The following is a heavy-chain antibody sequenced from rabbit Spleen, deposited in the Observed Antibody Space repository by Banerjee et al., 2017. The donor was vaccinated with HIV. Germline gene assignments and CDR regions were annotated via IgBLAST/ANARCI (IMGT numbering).Heavy chain of an antibody. CDR2: IYTGKA. J-gene: IGHJ4*01. CDR1: GFSFSSSYY. D-gene: IGHD3-1*01. CDR3: ARDLASVVGWNFSL. V-gene: IGHV1S45*01. Sequence: QEQLEESGGDLVKPEGSLTLTCTASGFSFSSSYYMCWVRQAPGKGLEWIGCIYTGKAVYATWANGRFTVSRTSSTTVTLQMTSLTAADTATYFCARDLASVVGWNFSLWGQGTLVTVS.